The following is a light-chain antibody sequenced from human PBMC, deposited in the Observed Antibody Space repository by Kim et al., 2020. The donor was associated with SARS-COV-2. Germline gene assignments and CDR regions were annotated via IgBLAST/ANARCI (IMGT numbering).Light chain of an antibody. V-gene: IGKV1-8*01. J-gene: IGKJ5*01. Sequence: SSTGDRVTITCRAGQGSSSYLAWYQQKPGKAPKLLIYAASTLQSGVPSRFSGSGSGTDFTLTISCLQSEDYSTYYCQQYYSYPSTFGQGTRLEIK. CDR2: AAS. CDR3: QQYYSYPST. CDR1: QGSSSY.